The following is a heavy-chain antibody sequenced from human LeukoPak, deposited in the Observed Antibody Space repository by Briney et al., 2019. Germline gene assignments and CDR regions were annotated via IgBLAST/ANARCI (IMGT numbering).Heavy chain of an antibody. J-gene: IGHJ4*02. CDR2: IYYSGST. Sequence: PSETLSLTCTVSGGSISSYYWSWIRQPPGKGLEWIGYIYYSGSTNYNPSLKSRVTISVDTSKNQFSLKLSSVTAADTAVYYCARFGTAAAANWGQGTLVTVSS. V-gene: IGHV4-59*01. D-gene: IGHD6-13*01. CDR1: GGSISSYY. CDR3: ARFGTAAAAN.